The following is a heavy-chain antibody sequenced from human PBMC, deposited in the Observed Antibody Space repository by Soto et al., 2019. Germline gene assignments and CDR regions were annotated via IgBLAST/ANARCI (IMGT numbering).Heavy chain of an antibody. Sequence: QITLKESGPTLVKPTQTLTLTCTFSGFSLSTSGVGVGWIRQPPGKALEWLALIYWDDDKRYSPSLKSRLTITKDTSKNQVVLTMTNMDPVDTATYYCAHSMVRGVILAYPSWDYWGQGTLVTVSS. CDR3: AHSMVRGVILAYPSWDY. D-gene: IGHD3-10*01. J-gene: IGHJ4*02. CDR1: GFSLSTSGVG. CDR2: IYWDDDK. V-gene: IGHV2-5*02.